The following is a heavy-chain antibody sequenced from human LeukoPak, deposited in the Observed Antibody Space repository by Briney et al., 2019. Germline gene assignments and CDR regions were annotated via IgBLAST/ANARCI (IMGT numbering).Heavy chain of an antibody. J-gene: IGHJ6*03. V-gene: IGHV4-61*02. CDR1: GGSINSGSYY. CDR2: FSTSGGT. CDR3: ARGGLYYYYYYMDV. Sequence: SQTLSLTCTVSGGSINSGSYYWSWIRQPAGKGLEWIGRFSTSGGTNYNPSLKSRVTISVDTSKNQFSLKLSSVTAADTAVYYCARGGLYYYYYYMDVWGKGTTVTVSS.